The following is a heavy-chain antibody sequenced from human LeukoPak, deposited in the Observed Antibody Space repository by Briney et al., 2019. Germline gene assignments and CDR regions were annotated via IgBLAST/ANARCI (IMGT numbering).Heavy chain of an antibody. CDR1: GFTFSSYS. CDR2: ISSSSSTI. Sequence: PGGSLRLSCAASGFTFSSYSMNWVRQAPGKGPEWVSYISSSSSTIYYADSVKGRFTISRDNAKNSLYLQMNSLRAEDTAVYYCARDGCSSTSCYTNYYYYMDVWGKGTTVTVSS. V-gene: IGHV3-48*04. CDR3: ARDGCSSTSCYTNYYYYMDV. D-gene: IGHD2-2*02. J-gene: IGHJ6*03.